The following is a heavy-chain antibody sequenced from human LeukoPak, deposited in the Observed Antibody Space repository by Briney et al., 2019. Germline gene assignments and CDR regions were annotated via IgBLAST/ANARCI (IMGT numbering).Heavy chain of an antibody. V-gene: IGHV4-61*03. J-gene: IGHJ4*02. CDR2: IFFSGST. CDR3: ARHPTVWESSFDY. CDR1: GCSISSDDYY. Sequence: PSETLSLTCTVSGCSISSDDYYWSWIRQPPGKGLEGIGYIFFSGSTNYNPSLNRRVTIFLDTSKIHFSLKLSSVTAADTAVYYCARHPTVWESSFDYWGQGTVVTVSS. D-gene: IGHD3-16*01.